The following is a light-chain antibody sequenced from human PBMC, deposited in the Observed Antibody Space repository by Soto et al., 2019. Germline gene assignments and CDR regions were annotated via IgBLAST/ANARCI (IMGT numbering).Light chain of an antibody. CDR2: GAF. CDR3: QQRSNWPPIT. CDR1: QSVSNS. V-gene: IGKV3-11*01. Sequence: EIVLTQSPATLSLSPGERATLSCWASQSVSNSLAWYQQRPGQSPRLLIYGAFNRATGIPARFSGSGSGTDFTLTISSLEPEDFAVYYCQQRSNWPPITFGQGTRLEIK. J-gene: IGKJ5*01.